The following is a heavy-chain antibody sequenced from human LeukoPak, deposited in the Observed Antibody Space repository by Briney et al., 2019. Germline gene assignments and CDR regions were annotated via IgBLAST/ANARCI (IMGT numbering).Heavy chain of an antibody. CDR1: GFTFTSYT. CDR2: ISSSSSDI. D-gene: IGHD6-13*01. J-gene: IGHJ4*02. Sequence: GGSLRLSCAASGFTFTSYTIHWVRQAPGKGLEWVSSISSSSSDIYYADSVKGRFTISRDNAKNSVYLQMNSLRAEDTAVYYCATYLSWYYFDLWGQGTLVTVSS. CDR3: ATYLSWYYFDL. V-gene: IGHV3-21*01.